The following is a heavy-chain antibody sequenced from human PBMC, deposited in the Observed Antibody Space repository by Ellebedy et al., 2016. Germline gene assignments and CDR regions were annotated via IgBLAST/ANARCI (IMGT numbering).Heavy chain of an antibody. CDR3: ARMSPYVYSPDY. V-gene: IGHV4-34*01. CDR1: GGSFSGYY. J-gene: IGHJ4*02. CDR2: INHSGST. Sequence: SETLSLXCAVYGGSFSGYYWSWIRQPPGKGLEWIGEINHSGSTNYNPSLKSRVTISVDTSKNQFSLKLSSVTAADTAVYYCARMSPYVYSPDYWGQGTLVTVSS. D-gene: IGHD6-13*01.